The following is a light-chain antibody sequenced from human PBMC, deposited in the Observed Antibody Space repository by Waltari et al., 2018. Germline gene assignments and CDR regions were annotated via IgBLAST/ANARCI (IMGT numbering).Light chain of an antibody. CDR2: QDT. Sequence: SYELTQPPSVSVSPGQTASTTCSGDILGNKYASWYQQKPGQSPLLVIYQDTKRPSEIPGRFSGSKSANAATLTITGTQAMDEADYYCQALGTGAWVFGGGTKLTVL. CDR1: ILGNKY. CDR3: QALGTGAWV. J-gene: IGLJ3*02. V-gene: IGLV3-1*01.